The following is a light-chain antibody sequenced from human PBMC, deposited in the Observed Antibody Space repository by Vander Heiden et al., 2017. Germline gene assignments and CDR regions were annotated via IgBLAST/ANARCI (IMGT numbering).Light chain of an antibody. V-gene: IGLV1-40*01. CDR2: GNS. J-gene: IGLJ2*01. CDR3: QSYDSSLSGVV. CDR1: SSNIGAGYD. Sequence: QSVLTLPPSASVPPWPRVTIPCTGSSSNIGAGYDVHWYQQLPGTAPKLLIYGNSNRPSGVPDRFSGSKSGTSASLAITGLQAEDEADYYCQSYDSSLSGVVFGGGTKLTVL.